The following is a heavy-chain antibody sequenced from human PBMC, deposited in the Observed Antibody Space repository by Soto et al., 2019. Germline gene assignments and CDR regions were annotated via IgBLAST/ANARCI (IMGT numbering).Heavy chain of an antibody. CDR1: GFTFSSYA. J-gene: IGHJ3*02. CDR3: ATPRPQQLDPHDAFDI. V-gene: IGHV3-23*01. Sequence: EVQLLESGGGLVQPGWSLRLSCAASGFTFSSYAMSWVRQAPGKGLEWVSAISGSGGSTYYAHSVKGRFTISRDNSKNTLYLQMHSLSAEDTALSYCATPRPQQLDPHDAFDIWGQGSMVTVSS. D-gene: IGHD6-13*01. CDR2: ISGSGGST.